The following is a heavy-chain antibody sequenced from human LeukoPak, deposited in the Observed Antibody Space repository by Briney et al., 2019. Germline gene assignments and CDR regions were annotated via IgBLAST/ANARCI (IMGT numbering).Heavy chain of an antibody. J-gene: IGHJ4*02. CDR2: IYHSGST. CDR1: GYSISSGYY. CDR3: ARDGMGGYGSR. D-gene: IGHD6-25*01. Sequence: SETLSLTCAVSGYSISSGYYWGWIRQPPGKGLEWIGSIYHSGSTYYNPSLKSRVTISVDTSKNQFSLKLSSVTAADTAVYYCARDGMGGYGSRWGQGTLVTVSS. V-gene: IGHV4-38-2*02.